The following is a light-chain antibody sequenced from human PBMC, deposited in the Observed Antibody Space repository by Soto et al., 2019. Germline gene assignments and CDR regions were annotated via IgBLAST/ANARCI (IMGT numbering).Light chain of an antibody. CDR3: QQYSRAPPT. J-gene: IGKJ1*01. CDR2: DAS. Sequence: IVLTQSPGTLSLSPGERATLSCRARQSVNSNYLAWYQQKPGQAPRLLIYDASSRATGIPDRFSGSGSGTDFTLTISRLEPEDFAVYYCQQYSRAPPTFGQGTKVDIK. CDR1: QSVNSNY. V-gene: IGKV3-20*01.